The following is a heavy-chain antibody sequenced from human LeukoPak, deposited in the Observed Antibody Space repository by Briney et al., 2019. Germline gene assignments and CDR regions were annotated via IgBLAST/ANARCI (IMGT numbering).Heavy chain of an antibody. J-gene: IGHJ6*02. CDR3: ARGYDSSGYYYYDYYYGMDV. D-gene: IGHD3-22*01. CDR1: GGSFSGYY. Sequence: WETLSLTCAVYGGSFSGYYWSWIRQPPGKGLEWIGEINHSGSTNYNPSLKSRVTISVDTSKNQFSLKLSSVTAADTAVYYCARGYDSSGYYYYDYYYGMDVWGQGTTVTVSS. CDR2: INHSGST. V-gene: IGHV4-34*01.